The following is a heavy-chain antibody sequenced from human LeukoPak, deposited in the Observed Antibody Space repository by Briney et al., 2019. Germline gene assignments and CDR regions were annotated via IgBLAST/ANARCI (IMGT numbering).Heavy chain of an antibody. D-gene: IGHD5-12*01. J-gene: IGHJ4*02. Sequence: PGGSLRLSCAASGFTFSSYWMHWVRQAPGKGLVWVSRINSDGITTSYADSVKGRFTISRDNSEHMVYLELNSLIAEDRAIYYCAKDDDWLRCEHWGQGTPVTVSS. CDR1: GFTFSSYW. CDR2: INSDGITT. CDR3: AKDDDWLRCEH. V-gene: IGHV3-74*01.